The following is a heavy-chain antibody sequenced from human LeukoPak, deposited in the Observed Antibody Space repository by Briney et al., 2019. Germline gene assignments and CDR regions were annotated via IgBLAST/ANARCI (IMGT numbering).Heavy chain of an antibody. CDR2: ISSGGSTI. CDR3: ARGDYYGSGSSSH. CDR1: GFTFSSYE. V-gene: IGHV3-48*03. J-gene: IGHJ4*02. Sequence: GGSLRLSCAASGFTFSSYEMNWVRQAPGKGLEWVSYISSGGSTINYADSVKGRFTISRDNAKNSLYLQMNSLRAEDTAVYYCARGDYYGSGSSSHWGQGTLVTVSS. D-gene: IGHD3-10*01.